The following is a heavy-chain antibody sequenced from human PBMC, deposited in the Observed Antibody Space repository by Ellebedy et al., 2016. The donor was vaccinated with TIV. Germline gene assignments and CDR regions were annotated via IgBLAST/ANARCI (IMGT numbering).Heavy chain of an antibody. J-gene: IGHJ4*02. CDR1: GFTFSPYA. Sequence: PGGSLRLSCAASGFTFSPYAMSWVRHAPGRGLEWVSTFSVSGGCADYTDSVKGRFTISRDNAKNTLYLQMNRLRAGDTAIYSCARLRYFGSGSYSDYWGQGTLVTVSS. CDR2: FSVSGGCA. V-gene: IGHV3-23*01. CDR3: ARLRYFGSGSYSDY. D-gene: IGHD3-10*01.